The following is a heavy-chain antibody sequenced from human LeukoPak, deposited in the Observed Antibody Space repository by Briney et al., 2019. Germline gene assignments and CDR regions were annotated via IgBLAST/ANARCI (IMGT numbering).Heavy chain of an antibody. CDR3: ARDLGYCSSTSCYRENYFDY. CDR1: GFTFSDYY. CDR2: ISSSGSTI. J-gene: IGHJ4*02. V-gene: IGHV3-11*04. D-gene: IGHD2-2*02. Sequence: GGSLRLSCAASGFTFSDYYMSWIRQAPGKGLEWVSYISSSGSTIHYADSVKGRFTISRDNAKNSLYLQMNSLRAEDTAVYYCARDLGYCSSTSCYRENYFDYWGQGTLVTVSS.